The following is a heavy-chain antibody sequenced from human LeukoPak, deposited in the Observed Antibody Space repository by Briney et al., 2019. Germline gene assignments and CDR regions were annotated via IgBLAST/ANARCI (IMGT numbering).Heavy chain of an antibody. J-gene: IGHJ6*02. CDR3: ARGFRLYYYGMDV. CDR2: ISYDGSNK. V-gene: IGHV3-30*03. CDR1: GFTFSSYG. Sequence: GGSLRLSCAASGFTFSSYGMHWVRQAPGKGLEWVAVISYDGSNKYYADSVKGRFTISRDDSKNTLYLQMNSLRAEDTAVYYCARGFRLYYYGMDVWGQGTTVTVSS.